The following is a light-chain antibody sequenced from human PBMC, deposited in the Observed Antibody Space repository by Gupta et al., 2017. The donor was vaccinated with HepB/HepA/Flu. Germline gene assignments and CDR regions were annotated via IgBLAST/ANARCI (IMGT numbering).Light chain of an antibody. V-gene: IGKV3-15*01. CDR3: QQYYRWHPLT. CDR1: QTVSRN. J-gene: IGKJ4*01. Sequence: DIVMTQSPATLSVSSGERVTLSCRSSQTVSRNLAWYQQQPGQTPRLLIYGASTRATGIAGRLSGGGSGTEFTTTISSLQSEDVALYYCQQYYRWHPLTFGGGTKVEIK. CDR2: GAS.